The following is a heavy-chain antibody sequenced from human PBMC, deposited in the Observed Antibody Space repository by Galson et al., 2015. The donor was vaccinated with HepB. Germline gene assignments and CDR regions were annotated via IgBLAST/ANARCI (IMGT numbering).Heavy chain of an antibody. V-gene: IGHV3-48*02. CDR3: ARDPRITMVRGASGWFDP. D-gene: IGHD3-10*01. Sequence: SLRLSCAASGFTFSSYSMNWVRQAPGKGLEWVSYISSSSSTIYYADSVKGRFTISRDNAKNSLYLQMNSLRDEDTAVNYCARDPRITMVRGASGWFDPWGQGTLVTVSS. CDR1: GFTFSSYS. J-gene: IGHJ5*02. CDR2: ISSSSSTI.